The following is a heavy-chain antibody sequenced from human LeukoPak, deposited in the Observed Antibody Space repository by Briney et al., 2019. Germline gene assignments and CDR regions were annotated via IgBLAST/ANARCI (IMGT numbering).Heavy chain of an antibody. V-gene: IGHV4-31*03. CDR1: GGSISSGGYY. J-gene: IGHJ5*02. CDR2: IYYSGST. D-gene: IGHD3-10*01. CDR3: AREVPFYGSGSYYGSFGFDP. Sequence: SETLSLTCTVSGGSISSGGYYWSWIRQHPGKGLEWIGYIYYSGSTYYNPSLKSRVTISVDTSKNQFSLKLSSVTAADTAVYYCAREVPFYGSGSYYGSFGFDPWGQGTLVTVSS.